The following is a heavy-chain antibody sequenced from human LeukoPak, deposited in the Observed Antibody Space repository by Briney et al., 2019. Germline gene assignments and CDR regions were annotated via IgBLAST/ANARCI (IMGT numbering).Heavy chain of an antibody. CDR1: GFTFSSYE. J-gene: IGHJ4*02. CDR2: ISSSGSTI. Sequence: GGSLRLSCAASGFTFSSYEMNWVRQAPGKGLEWVSYISSSGSTIYYADSVKGRFTISRDNAKNSLYLQMDSLRAEDTALYYCARGGSGSYYEGGYYFDYWGQEILVTVSS. V-gene: IGHV3-48*03. CDR3: ARGGSGSYYEGGYYFDY. D-gene: IGHD1-26*01.